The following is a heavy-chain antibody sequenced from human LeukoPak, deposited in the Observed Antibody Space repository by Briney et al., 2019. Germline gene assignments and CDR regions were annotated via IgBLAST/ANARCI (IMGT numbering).Heavy chain of an antibody. V-gene: IGHV3-21*01. J-gene: IGHJ3*02. D-gene: IGHD6-13*01. Sequence: GGSLRLSCAASGFTFSSYSMNWVRQAPGKGLEWVSSISSSSSYIYYADSVKGRFTISRDNAKNSLYLQMNSLRDEDTAVYYCARDAGSSWYWGALDMWGQGTVVIVSS. CDR1: GFTFSSYS. CDR3: ARDAGSSWYWGALDM. CDR2: ISSSSSYI.